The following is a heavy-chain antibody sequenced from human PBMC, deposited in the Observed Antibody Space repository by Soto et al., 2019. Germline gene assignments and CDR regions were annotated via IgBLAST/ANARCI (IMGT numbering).Heavy chain of an antibody. J-gene: IGHJ3*01. CDR1: GYTFTSYA. V-gene: IGHV1-3*01. CDR3: AREEGYCGGGYCFRSAFDL. D-gene: IGHD2-15*01. Sequence: ASVKVSCKASGYTFTSYAMHWVRQAPGQRLEWMGWINAGNGNTKYSQKFQGRVTITRDTSASTAYMELSSLRSEDTAVYYCAREEGYCGGGYCFRSAFDLWGQGTVVTVSS. CDR2: INAGNGNT.